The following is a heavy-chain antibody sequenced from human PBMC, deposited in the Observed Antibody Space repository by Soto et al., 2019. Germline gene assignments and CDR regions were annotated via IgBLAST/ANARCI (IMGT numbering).Heavy chain of an antibody. Sequence: QVQLVQSGAEVKKPGSSVKVSCKASGGTFSSYAISWVRQAPGQGLEWMGGIIPIFGTADYAQKFQGRVTITADESTSTAYMVLSSLRCEDTAVYYCASVETQRYYYGMDVWGQGTTVTVSS. CDR1: GGTFSSYA. D-gene: IGHD2-15*01. J-gene: IGHJ6*02. CDR3: ASVETQRYYYGMDV. V-gene: IGHV1-69*12. CDR2: IIPIFGTA.